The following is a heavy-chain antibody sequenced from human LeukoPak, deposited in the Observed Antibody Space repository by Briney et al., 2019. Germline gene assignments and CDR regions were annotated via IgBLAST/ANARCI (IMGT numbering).Heavy chain of an antibody. V-gene: IGHV3-64D*09. CDR1: GFPFSSYA. Sequence: GGSLRLSCSASGFPFSSYATHWVRQAPGKGLEYVSAISDSGGSTYYADSVKGRFTISRDNSKNTLYLQMSSLRAEDTAVYFCVRGYSFGPYGMDVWGQGTTVTVSS. J-gene: IGHJ6*02. CDR3: VRGYSFGPYGMDV. CDR2: ISDSGGST. D-gene: IGHD2-15*01.